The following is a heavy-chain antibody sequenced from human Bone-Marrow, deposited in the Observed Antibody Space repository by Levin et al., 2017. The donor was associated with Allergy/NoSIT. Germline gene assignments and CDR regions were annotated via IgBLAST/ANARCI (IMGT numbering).Heavy chain of an antibody. Sequence: GESLKISCAASGFTFDDYAMSWVRQVPGKGLEWVAGIGSNGGGTGYAESVRGRFVVSRDNAETSVFLQMRSLRDDDTAFYYCAKNWDYDILTGFTDWGQGMLVTVSS. CDR2: IGSNGGGT. D-gene: IGHD3-9*01. J-gene: IGHJ4*02. V-gene: IGHV3-20*04. CDR1: GFTFDDYA. CDR3: AKNWDYDILTGFTD.